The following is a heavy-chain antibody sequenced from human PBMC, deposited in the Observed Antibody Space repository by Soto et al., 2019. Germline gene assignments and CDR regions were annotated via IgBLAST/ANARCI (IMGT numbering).Heavy chain of an antibody. V-gene: IGHV3-30*04. Sequence: QVQLVESGGGVVQPGRSLRLSCAASGFTFNSYAMHCVRQAPGTGLEGVAVTSYDGSNNYYADSVKGRFTISRDNSKNTLYLQMNSLRDEDSAVYYCAAGGVGWYFDYWGQGTLVTVSS. CDR2: TSYDGSNN. CDR1: GFTFNSYA. J-gene: IGHJ4*02. D-gene: IGHD2-8*02. CDR3: AAGGVGWYFDY.